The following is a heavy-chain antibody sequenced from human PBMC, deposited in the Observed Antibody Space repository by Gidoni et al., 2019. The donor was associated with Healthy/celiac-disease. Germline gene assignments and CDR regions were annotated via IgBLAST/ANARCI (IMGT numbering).Heavy chain of an antibody. CDR2: IYYSGST. J-gene: IGHJ3*02. CDR3: TSSSWYGLSAFDI. D-gene: IGHD6-13*01. CDR1: GGSISSGDYY. Sequence: QVQLQESGPGLVKPSQTLSLTCTVSGGSISSGDYYWSWIRQPPGKGLAWIGYIYYSGSTYYNPSLKSRVTISVDTSKNQFSLKLSSVTAADTAVYYCTSSSWYGLSAFDIWGQGTMVTVSS. V-gene: IGHV4-30-4*01.